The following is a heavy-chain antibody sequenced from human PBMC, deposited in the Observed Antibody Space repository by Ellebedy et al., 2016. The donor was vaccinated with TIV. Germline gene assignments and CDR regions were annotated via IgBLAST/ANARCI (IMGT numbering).Heavy chain of an antibody. CDR1: GFTFSNYA. Sequence: PGGSLRLSCAASGFTFSNYALHWVRQAPGKWLEWVAFIRFDGHNEYHADSVKGRFTISRDNAKNTLYLQMDSLRGDDTAVYYCAKDRSRAAYGSGTLFDYWGQGVLVTGSS. CDR2: IRFDGHNE. V-gene: IGHV3-30*02. D-gene: IGHD3-10*01. CDR3: AKDRSRAAYGSGTLFDY. J-gene: IGHJ4*02.